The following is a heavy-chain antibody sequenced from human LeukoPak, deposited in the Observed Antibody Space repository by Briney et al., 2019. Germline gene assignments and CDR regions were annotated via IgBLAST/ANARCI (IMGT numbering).Heavy chain of an antibody. CDR2: IIPIFGTA. CDR3: AGGGPGGRDYYYGMDV. J-gene: IGHJ6*02. Sequence: SVEVSCKASGGTFSSYAISWVRQAPGQGLEWMGGIIPIFGTANYAQKFQGRVTITADESTSTAYMELSSLRSEDTAVYYCAGGGPGGRDYYYGMDVWGQGTTVTVSS. V-gene: IGHV1-69*13. CDR1: GGTFSSYA. D-gene: IGHD3-16*01.